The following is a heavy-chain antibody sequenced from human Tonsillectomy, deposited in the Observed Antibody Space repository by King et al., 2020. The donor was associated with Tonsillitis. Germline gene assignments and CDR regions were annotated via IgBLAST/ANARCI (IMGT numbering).Heavy chain of an antibody. CDR3: AKAWESLAAVDAFDI. D-gene: IGHD1-26*01. V-gene: IGHV3-30*18. CDR1: GFTFSSYG. CDR2: ISYDGSNK. Sequence: VQLVESGGGVVQPGRSLRLSCAASGFTFSSYGMHWVRQAPGKGLEWVAVISYDGSNKYYADSVKGRFTISRDNSKNTLYLQMNSLRAEDTAVYYCAKAWESLAAVDAFDIWGQGTMVTVSS. J-gene: IGHJ3*02.